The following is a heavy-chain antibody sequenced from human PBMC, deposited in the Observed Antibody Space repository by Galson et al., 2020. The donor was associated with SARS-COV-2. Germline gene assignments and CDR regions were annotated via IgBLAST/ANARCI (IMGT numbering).Heavy chain of an antibody. CDR1: GFTVSSYH. J-gene: IGHJ6*02. CDR3: ARERSSSYYPDYYAMDV. D-gene: IGHD6-13*01. CDR2: IYRGGYT. Sequence: GESLKISCAASGFTVSSYHMTWVRQAPGKGLEWVSVIYRGGYTFYADSVKGRFTISRDNSKNTVYLQMNSLRAEDTAVYYCARERSSSYYPDYYAMDVWGQGTSVTVSS. V-gene: IGHV3-53*01.